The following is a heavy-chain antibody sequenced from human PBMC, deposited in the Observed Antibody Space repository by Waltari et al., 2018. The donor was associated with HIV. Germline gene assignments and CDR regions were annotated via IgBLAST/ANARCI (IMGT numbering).Heavy chain of an antibody. CDR2: IYSNGFG. CDR1: TGYITQSYY. Sequence: QLQLQESGPALVKPSETLSLTCTVSTGYITQSYYWGWVRRFPGTGLEWIGSIYSNGFGHSPPSLKSRVALAVDMSKNQFSLTLTAVTAADTSRYFCVALRTVTGTIDKWGQGTLVTVS. V-gene: IGHV4-39*01. CDR3: VALRTVTGTIDK. J-gene: IGHJ4*02. D-gene: IGHD6-19*01.